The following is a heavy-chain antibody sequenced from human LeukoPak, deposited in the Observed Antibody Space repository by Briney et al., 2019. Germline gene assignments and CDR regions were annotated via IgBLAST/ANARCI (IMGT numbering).Heavy chain of an antibody. CDR2: ISYDGSNK. CDR1: GFTFSSYA. D-gene: IGHD6-13*01. CDR3: AKSSIAAAHFDY. J-gene: IGHJ4*02. Sequence: PGGSLRLSCAASGFTFSSYAMHWVRQAPGKGLEWVAVISYDGSNKYYADSVKGRFTISRDNSKNTLYLQMNSLRAEDTALYYCAKSSIAAAHFDYWGQGTLVTVSS. V-gene: IGHV3-30*04.